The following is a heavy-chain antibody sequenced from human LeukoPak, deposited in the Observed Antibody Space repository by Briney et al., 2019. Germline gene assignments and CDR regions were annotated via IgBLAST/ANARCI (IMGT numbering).Heavy chain of an antibody. J-gene: IGHJ4*02. CDR1: GFTFSSYG. CDR3: AKDVLANYHGSGSFFSPLPDY. Sequence: GGSLRLSCAASGFTFSSYGMHWVRQAPGKGLEWVAFIRYDGSNKYYADSVKGRFTISRDNSKNTLYLQMNSLRAEDTAVYYCAKDVLANYHGSGSFFSPLPDYWGQGTLVTVSS. CDR2: IRYDGSNK. V-gene: IGHV3-30*02. D-gene: IGHD3-10*01.